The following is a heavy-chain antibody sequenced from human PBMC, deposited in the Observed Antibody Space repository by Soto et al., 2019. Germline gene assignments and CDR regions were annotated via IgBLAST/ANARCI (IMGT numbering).Heavy chain of an antibody. V-gene: IGHV1-18*04. Sequence: QVQLVQSGAEVKKPGASVKVSCKASGYTFTTYGISWVRQAPGQGLEWMGWISAYNGDTNYAQHLQGRVTMTTDTSANTAYMELRSLRSDDTAVYYCARDVDVLNTPPGDYWGQGTLVTVSS. CDR2: ISAYNGDT. J-gene: IGHJ4*02. CDR1: GYTFTTYG. D-gene: IGHD2-8*02. CDR3: ARDVDVLNTPPGDY.